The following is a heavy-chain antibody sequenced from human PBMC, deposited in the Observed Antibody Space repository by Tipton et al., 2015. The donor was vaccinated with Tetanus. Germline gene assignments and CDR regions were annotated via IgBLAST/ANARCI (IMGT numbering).Heavy chain of an antibody. CDR2: IYPGDSDP. V-gene: IGHV5-51*01. Sequence: VQLVQSGGEVKKPGESLKISCKGSGYIFNNYWIGWVRQKPGKGLEWRGIIYPGDSDPRYSPSFQDQVTISVDKSIYTAYLQWSSLKAWDTSMFYCARAHCTDGVCNFDFWGQGALVTVAS. D-gene: IGHD2-8*01. CDR1: GYIFNNYW. CDR3: ARAHCTDGVCNFDF. J-gene: IGHJ4*02.